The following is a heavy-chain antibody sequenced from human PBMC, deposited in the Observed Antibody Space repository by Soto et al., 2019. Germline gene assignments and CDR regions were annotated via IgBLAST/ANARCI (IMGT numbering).Heavy chain of an antibody. CDR2: LSGSGVNT. D-gene: IGHD6-13*01. CDR3: AKGGQQGGGGYFDY. CDR1: GVTFSSYA. V-gene: IGHV3-23*01. J-gene: IGHJ4*02. Sequence: EVQLLESGGGLVQPGGSLRLSCAASGVTFSSYAMSWVRQAPGKGLEWVSALSGSGVNTYYADSVKGRFTISRDNSKNPLYLQMNGLGAGATAVYYWAKGGQQGGGGYFDYWGQGTLVTVSS.